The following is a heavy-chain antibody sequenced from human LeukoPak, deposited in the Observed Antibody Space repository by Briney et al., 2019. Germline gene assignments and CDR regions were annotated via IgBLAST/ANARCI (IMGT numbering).Heavy chain of an antibody. V-gene: IGHV1-18*01. CDR1: GYTFTTYD. CDR3: ARELFGRFEY. J-gene: IGHJ4*02. D-gene: IGHD2-21*01. CDR2: ISTYNGNT. Sequence: ASVKVSCKASGYTFTTYDITWVRQAPGQGLEWMGWISTYNGNTNYAQKLQGRVTMTTDTSTSTAYMELRSLRSDDTAVYYCARELFGRFEYWGQGTLVTVSS.